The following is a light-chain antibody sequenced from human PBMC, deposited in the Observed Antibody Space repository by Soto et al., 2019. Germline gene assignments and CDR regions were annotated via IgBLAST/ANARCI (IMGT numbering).Light chain of an antibody. CDR1: QAIRNS. CDR3: QKYFSALWK. V-gene: IGKV1-27*01. J-gene: IGKJ1*01. Sequence: GDRVTITCRASQAIRNSLAWYQQKPGEVPKLLMYAASTLQSGVPSRFSGSGSGTDFTLTISSLQPEDVATYYCQKYFSALWKLGQGTKVDSK. CDR2: AAS.